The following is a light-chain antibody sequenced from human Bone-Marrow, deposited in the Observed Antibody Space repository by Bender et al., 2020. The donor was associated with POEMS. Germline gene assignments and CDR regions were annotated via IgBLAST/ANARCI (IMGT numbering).Light chain of an antibody. CDR1: SSNIGAHA. J-gene: IGLJ3*02. Sequence: QSVLTQPPSASGTPGQRVTISCSGGSSNIGAHAVNWYQHLPGTAPKLLIYSSHRRPSEVPDRFSGSRSGTSASLAISGLQSEDEADYYCAVWEDSLNGWVFGGGTKLNVL. CDR3: AVWEDSLNGWV. V-gene: IGLV1-44*01. CDR2: SSH.